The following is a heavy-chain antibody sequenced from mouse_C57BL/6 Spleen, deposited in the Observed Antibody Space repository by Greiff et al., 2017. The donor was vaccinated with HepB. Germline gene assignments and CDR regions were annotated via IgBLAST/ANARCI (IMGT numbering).Heavy chain of an antibody. CDR2: INPSTGGT. Sequence: VQLQQSGPELVKPGASVKISCKASGYSFTGYYMNWVKQSPEKSLEWIGEINPSTGGTTYNQKFKAKATLTVDKSSSTAYMQLKSLTSEDSAVYYCARGSSAWFAYWGQGTTLTVSS. D-gene: IGHD1-3*01. V-gene: IGHV1-42*01. CDR3: ARGSSAWFAY. CDR1: GYSFTGYY. J-gene: IGHJ2*01.